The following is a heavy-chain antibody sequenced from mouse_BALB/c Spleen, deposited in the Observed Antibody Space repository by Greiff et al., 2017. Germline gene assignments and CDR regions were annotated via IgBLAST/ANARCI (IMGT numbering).Heavy chain of an antibody. CDR1: GFNIKDTY. Sequence: EVKLVESGAELVKPGASVKLSCTASGFNIKDTYMHWVKQRPEQGLEWIGRIDPANGNTKYDPKFQGKATITADTSSNTAYLQLSSLTSEDTAVYYCARRTDGYYDYYAMDYWGQGTSVTVSS. J-gene: IGHJ4*01. CDR3: ARRTDGYYDYYAMDY. CDR2: IDPANGNT. D-gene: IGHD2-3*01. V-gene: IGHV14-3*02.